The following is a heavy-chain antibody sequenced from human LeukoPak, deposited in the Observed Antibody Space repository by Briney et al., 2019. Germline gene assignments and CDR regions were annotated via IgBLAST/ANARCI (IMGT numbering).Heavy chain of an antibody. CDR2: ISSSSTI. V-gene: IGHV3-48*02. CDR1: GFTFNSYN. Sequence: GGSLRLSCAASGFTFNSYNMNWVRQAPGKGLEWVSYISSSSTIYYADSVKGRFTISRDSAKTSLFLQMNSLRDEDTAVYYCARAYSSSSGRDAFDSWGLGTLVTVSS. J-gene: IGHJ3*02. D-gene: IGHD6-6*01. CDR3: ARAYSSSSGRDAFDS.